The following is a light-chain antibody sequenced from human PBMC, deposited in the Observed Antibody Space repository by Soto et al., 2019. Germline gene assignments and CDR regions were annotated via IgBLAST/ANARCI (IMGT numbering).Light chain of an antibody. Sequence: EIVMTQSPATLSVAPGERVTFSCRASQGVSRKLAWYQHKPGQAPRLLISGASTGATGIPARFSGSGSGTEFTLTISSPQSEDCAIYYCQQYYTWPITFGGGTKVDIK. J-gene: IGKJ4*01. V-gene: IGKV3-15*01. CDR3: QQYYTWPIT. CDR1: QGVSRK. CDR2: GAS.